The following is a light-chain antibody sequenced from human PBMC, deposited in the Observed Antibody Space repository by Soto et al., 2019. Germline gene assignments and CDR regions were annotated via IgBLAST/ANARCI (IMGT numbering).Light chain of an antibody. CDR1: QTISSW. Sequence: DIQMTQSPSTLSGSVGDRVTITCRASQTISSWLAWYQQKPGKAPKLLIYKASTLESGVPPRFSGSGSGTEFTLTISSLQPDDFATYYCQQYNSYSWTFGQGTKVDI. CDR2: KAS. V-gene: IGKV1-5*03. J-gene: IGKJ1*01. CDR3: QQYNSYSWT.